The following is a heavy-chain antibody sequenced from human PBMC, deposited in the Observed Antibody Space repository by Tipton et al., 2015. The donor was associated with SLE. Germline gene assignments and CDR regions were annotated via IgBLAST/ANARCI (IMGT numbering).Heavy chain of an antibody. V-gene: IGHV4-38-2*02. CDR1: GDSISSGYY. Sequence: TLSLTCTVSGDSISSGYYWGWIRQPPGKGLEWIGSIYHSGSTYYNPSLKSRVTISVDTSKNQFSLKLSSVTAADTAVYYCASLSSARRAFDIWGQGTMVTVSS. CDR2: IYHSGST. D-gene: IGHD3-22*01. J-gene: IGHJ3*02. CDR3: ASLSSARRAFDI.